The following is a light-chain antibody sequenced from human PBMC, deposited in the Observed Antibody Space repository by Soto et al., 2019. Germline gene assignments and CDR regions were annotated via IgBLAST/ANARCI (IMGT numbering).Light chain of an antibody. CDR1: HNILTW. J-gene: IGKJ1*01. CDR3: HQSNTYS. Sequence: DIQMTQSPSTLSASVGDRVTITCRASHNILTWLAWYQLKPGKAPKLLIYDASILQSGVPSRFSGDGSGTEFTLTISGLQPEDFATYYCHQSNTYSFGQGTRWIS. V-gene: IGKV1-5*01. CDR2: DAS.